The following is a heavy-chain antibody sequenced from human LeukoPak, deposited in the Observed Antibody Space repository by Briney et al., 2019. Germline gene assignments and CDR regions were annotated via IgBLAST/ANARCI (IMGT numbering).Heavy chain of an antibody. Sequence: GGSLRLSCSASGLTFSSYGMHWVRQAPGKGLEWVAFIRYDGSNKYYAHSVKGRFTISRDNTKNSLYLQMNSLTAEDTAIYYCAREVGSPDVRSAFDIWGQGTLVTVSS. CDR3: AREVGSPDVRSAFDI. CDR2: IRYDGSNK. CDR1: GLTFSSYG. V-gene: IGHV3-30*02. J-gene: IGHJ3*02. D-gene: IGHD3-10*01.